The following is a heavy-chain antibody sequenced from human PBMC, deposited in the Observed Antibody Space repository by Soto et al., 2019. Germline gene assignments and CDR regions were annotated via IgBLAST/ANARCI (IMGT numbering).Heavy chain of an antibody. V-gene: IGHV1-2*02. CDR1: GDTHTIYF. D-gene: IGHD1-26*01. CDR2: INSVSGGA. J-gene: IGHJ4*02. CDR3: ARGGSYYAH. Sequence: QGQLVQSGAEVKQPGASGRVSCKASGDTHTIYFIHWLRQAPGQGLEWMGWINSVSGGANYAPRFQGRVAMTRGRSAATAFMELSRMRSDDTAVYYCARGGSYYAHWGQGTLVTVSS.